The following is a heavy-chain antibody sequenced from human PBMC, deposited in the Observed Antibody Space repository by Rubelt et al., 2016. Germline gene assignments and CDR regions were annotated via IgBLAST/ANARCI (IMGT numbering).Heavy chain of an antibody. J-gene: IGHJ4*02. CDR2: INHSGST. V-gene: IGHV4-39*07. CDR1: GGSISSSSYY. Sequence: QLQLQESGPGLVKPSETLSLTCTVSGGSISSSSYYWGWIRQPPGKGLEWIGEINHSGSTNYNPSLKSRVTISVVPSKDPVPLKLSSVTAADTAVYYCARERDDYGDYWGQGTLVTVSS. CDR3: ARERDDYGDY. D-gene: IGHD5-24*01.